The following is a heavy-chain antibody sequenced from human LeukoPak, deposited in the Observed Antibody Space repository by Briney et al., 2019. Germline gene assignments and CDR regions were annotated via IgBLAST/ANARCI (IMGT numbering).Heavy chain of an antibody. CDR3: ARGSSLDHDAFDI. V-gene: IGHV3-7*01. CDR1: GFTFSSYW. J-gene: IGHJ3*02. Sequence: GGSQRLSCGASGFTFSSYWMSWVRQAPGKGLEWVANIKEDGSEEYYVDSVKGRFTISRDNAKNSLYLQMNSLRAEDTAVYYCARGSSLDHDAFDIWGQGTMVTVSS. CDR2: IKEDGSEE.